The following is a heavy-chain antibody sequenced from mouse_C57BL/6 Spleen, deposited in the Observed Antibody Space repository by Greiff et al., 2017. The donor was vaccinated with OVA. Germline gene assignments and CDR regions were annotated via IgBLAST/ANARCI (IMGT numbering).Heavy chain of an antibody. CDR3: ARFPSSGTDYFDY. J-gene: IGHJ2*01. CDR2: IHPNSGST. D-gene: IGHD4-1*01. CDR1: GYTFTSYW. V-gene: IGHV1-64*01. Sequence: QVQLQQPGAELVKPGASVKLSCKASGYTFTSYWMHWVKQRPGQGLEWIGMIHPNSGSTNYNEKFKSKATLTVDKSSSTAYMHLSSLTSEDSAVYYCARFPSSGTDYFDYWGQGTTLTVSS.